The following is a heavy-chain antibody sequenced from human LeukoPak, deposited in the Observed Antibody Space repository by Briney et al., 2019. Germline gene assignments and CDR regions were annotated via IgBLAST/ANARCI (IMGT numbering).Heavy chain of an antibody. CDR2: IYSGGST. D-gene: IGHD1-26*01. V-gene: IGHV3-53*04. Sequence: QAGGSLRLSSAASGFTVSSNYMSWVRQAPGKGLEWVSVIYSGGSTYYADSVKGRFTIPRHDSKNTLYLQMNSLRAEDTAVYYCASSKIVGATIFDYWGQGTLVTVSS. CDR1: GFTVSSNY. J-gene: IGHJ4*02. CDR3: ASSKIVGATIFDY.